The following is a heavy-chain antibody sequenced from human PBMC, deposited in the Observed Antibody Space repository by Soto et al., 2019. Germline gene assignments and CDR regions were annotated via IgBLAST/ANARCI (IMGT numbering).Heavy chain of an antibody. CDR2: IDPSDSYT. J-gene: IGHJ6*02. CDR1: GYSFTSYC. V-gene: IGHV5-10-1*01. D-gene: IGHD3-9*01. Sequence: GESLKISCKGSGYSFTSYCISWVRQMPGKGLEWMGRIDPSDSYTNYSPSFQGHVTISADKSISTAYLQWSSLKASDTAMYYCARLGFDYDTLTAYYNVHHFYGMDVWGQGTTVTVSS. CDR3: ARLGFDYDTLTAYYNVHHFYGMDV.